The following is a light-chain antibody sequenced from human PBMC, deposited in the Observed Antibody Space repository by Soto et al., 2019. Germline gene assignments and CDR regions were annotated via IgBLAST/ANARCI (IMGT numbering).Light chain of an antibody. CDR2: DVT. CDR3: SSYSSSTTHVV. V-gene: IGLV2-14*03. Sequence: QSALTQPASVSGSPGRSVTISCTGTSSDVGDFNYVSWYQHVPGRAPKLIIYDVTNRPSGISYRFSASKSGRTASLTISGLQAEDEAYYYCSSYSSSTTHVVFGGGTKLTVL. CDR1: SSDVGDFNY. J-gene: IGLJ2*01.